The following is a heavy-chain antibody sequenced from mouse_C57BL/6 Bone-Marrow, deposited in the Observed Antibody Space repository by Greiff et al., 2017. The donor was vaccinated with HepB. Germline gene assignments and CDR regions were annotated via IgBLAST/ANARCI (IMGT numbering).Heavy chain of an antibody. V-gene: IGHV14-4*01. D-gene: IGHD1-1*01. Sequence: VQLQQSGAELVRPGASVQLSCTASGFNIKDDYMHWVKQRPEQGLEWIGWIDPENGDTEYASKFQGKATITADTSSNTAYLQLSSLTSEDTAVYYSTTSLNYYGSSYGYWGQGTTLTVSS. J-gene: IGHJ2*01. CDR3: TTSLNYYGSSYGY. CDR2: IDPENGDT. CDR1: GFNIKDDY.